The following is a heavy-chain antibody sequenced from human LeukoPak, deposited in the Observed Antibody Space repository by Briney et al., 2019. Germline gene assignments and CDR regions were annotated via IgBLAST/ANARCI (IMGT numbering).Heavy chain of an antibody. V-gene: IGHV4-59*01. J-gene: IGHJ4*02. Sequence: SETLSLTCTVSGGSLSGYYWSWIRQPPGKGLEWIGDISYSGSTNYNPSLKSRVTISVDTSKNQFCLKLNAVTAPDTAVYFCARVGGRTVTSYYFDYWGQGTLVTVSS. CDR1: GGSLSGYY. CDR3: ARVGGRTVTSYYFDY. CDR2: ISYSGST. D-gene: IGHD4-17*01.